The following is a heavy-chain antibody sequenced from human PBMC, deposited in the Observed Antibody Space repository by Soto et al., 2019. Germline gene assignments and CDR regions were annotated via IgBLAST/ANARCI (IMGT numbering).Heavy chain of an antibody. V-gene: IGHV4-61*01. CDR1: GSSVSSGSYY. CDR3: ARAPMVRGVNYFDY. D-gene: IGHD3-10*01. CDR2: IYYSGST. J-gene: IGHJ4*02. Sequence: SETLSLTCTVSGSSVSSGSYYWSWIRQPPGKGLEWIGYIYYSGSTNYNPSLKSRVTISVDTSKNQFSLKLSSVTAADTAVYYCARAPMVRGVNYFDYWGQGTLVTVSS.